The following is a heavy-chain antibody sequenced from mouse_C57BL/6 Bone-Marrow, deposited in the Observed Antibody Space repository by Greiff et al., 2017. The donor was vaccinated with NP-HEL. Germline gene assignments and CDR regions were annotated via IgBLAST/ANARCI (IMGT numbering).Heavy chain of an antibody. Sequence: EVQLQESGGGLVKPGGSLKLPCAASGFTFSDYGMHWVRQAPEKGLEWVAYISSGSSTIYYADTVKGRFTISRDNAKNTLFLQMTSLRSEDTAMYYCAQLTGRYFDVWGTGTTVTVSS. CDR1: GFTFSDYG. J-gene: IGHJ1*03. V-gene: IGHV5-17*01. CDR3: AQLTGRYFDV. D-gene: IGHD4-1*01. CDR2: ISSGSSTI.